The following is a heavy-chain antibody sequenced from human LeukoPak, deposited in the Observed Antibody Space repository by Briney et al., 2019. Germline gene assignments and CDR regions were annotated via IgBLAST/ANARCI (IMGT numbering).Heavy chain of an antibody. Sequence: SETLSLTCTVSGDSITNYYWNWIRQPPGKGLEWIGFSYYTGSSLYNPSLKSRVTISVDSSRSQFSLKLSSVTAADTAVYYCARRGGDYEDWFDPWGQGTLVTVSS. CDR3: ARRGGDYEDWFDP. CDR1: GDSITNYY. J-gene: IGHJ5*02. CDR2: SYYTGSS. D-gene: IGHD4-17*01. V-gene: IGHV4-59*08.